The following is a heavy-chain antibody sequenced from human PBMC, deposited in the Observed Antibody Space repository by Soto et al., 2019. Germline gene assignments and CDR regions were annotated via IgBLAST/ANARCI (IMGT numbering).Heavy chain of an antibody. CDR1: GFTFSNYV. CDR3: AKDGGDVDSRGWTKSYFDF. J-gene: IGHJ4*02. D-gene: IGHD6-19*01. Sequence: QVQLMESGGGVVQPGRSLRLSCAASGFTFSNYVMHWVRQAPGKGLEWVAIIYYDGSNKYYAASVRGRFTISRDNSKNTLCLQRSGLGAEDTAVYYCAKDGGDVDSRGWTKSYFDFWGQGTLVTVSS. V-gene: IGHV3-33*06. CDR2: IYYDGSNK.